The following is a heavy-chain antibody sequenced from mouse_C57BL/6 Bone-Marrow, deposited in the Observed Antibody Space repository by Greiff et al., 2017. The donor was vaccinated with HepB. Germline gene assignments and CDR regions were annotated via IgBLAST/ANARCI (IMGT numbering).Heavy chain of an antibody. CDR1: GYAFSSSW. Sequence: QVQLKQSGPELVKPGASVKISCKASGYAFSSSWMNWVKQRPGKGLEWIGRIYPGDGDTNYNGKFKGKATLTADKSSSTAYMQLSSLTSEDSAVYFCARSGDYDRFAYWGQGTLVTVSA. CDR3: ARSGDYDRFAY. V-gene: IGHV1-82*01. CDR2: IYPGDGDT. J-gene: IGHJ3*01. D-gene: IGHD2-4*01.